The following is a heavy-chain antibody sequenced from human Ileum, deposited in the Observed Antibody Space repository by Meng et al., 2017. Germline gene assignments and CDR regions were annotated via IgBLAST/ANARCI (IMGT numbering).Heavy chain of an antibody. CDR3: ARGGSFAGHFQY. CDR1: GGSISSYY. V-gene: IGHV4-59*13. CDR2: IYYTGSA. J-gene: IGHJ1*01. Sequence: SETLSLTCTVSGGSISSYYWSWIRQPPGKGLEWIGYIYYTGSANYNPSLKSRVTISVDTSKNQFSLKLSSVTAADTAVYYCARGGSFAGHFQYWGQGTLVTVSS. D-gene: IGHD1-26*01.